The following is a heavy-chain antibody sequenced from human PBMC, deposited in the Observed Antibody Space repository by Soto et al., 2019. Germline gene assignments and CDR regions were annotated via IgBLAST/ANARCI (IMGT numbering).Heavy chain of an antibody. CDR2: LWYDGSIK. Sequence: GGSLRLSCSASGFTFSSYAMHWVRQAPGKGLELVSVLWYDGSIKYYADFVKGRFTISIDNSKNTLYLQMNSLRAEDTALYYCARDSHDILTGYTHDAFDIWGQGTMVTVSS. CDR1: GFTFSSYA. CDR3: ARDSHDILTGYTHDAFDI. D-gene: IGHD3-9*01. J-gene: IGHJ3*02. V-gene: IGHV3-33*08.